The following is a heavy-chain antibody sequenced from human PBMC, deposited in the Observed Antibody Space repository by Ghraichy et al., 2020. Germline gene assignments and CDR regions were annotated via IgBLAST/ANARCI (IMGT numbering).Heavy chain of an antibody. CDR2: INSGSGGSGYI. J-gene: IGHJ3*02. Sequence: GGSLRLSCVVSGFTFSTYTMNWVRQAPGKGLEWVSSINSGSGGSGYIYYADSVKGRFTISRDNAKNSLYLQMNSLRVEDTAVYYCARDPRAEPGLDIWGQGTMVTVSS. D-gene: IGHD1-14*01. CDR3: ARDPRAEPGLDI. V-gene: IGHV3-21*01. CDR1: GFTFSTYT.